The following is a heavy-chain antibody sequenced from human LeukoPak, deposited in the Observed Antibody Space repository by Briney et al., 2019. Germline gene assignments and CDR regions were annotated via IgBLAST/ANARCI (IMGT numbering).Heavy chain of an antibody. V-gene: IGHV1-46*03. Sequence: ASVKVSCKVSGYTLTELSMHWVRQAPGQGLEWMGIIKPSGASPSYAQKFQGRVTMTRDTSTGTVYMELSSLRSEDTAVYYCASSKGYYMDVWGEGTTVTIS. CDR1: GYTLTELS. CDR2: IKPSGASP. J-gene: IGHJ6*03. CDR3: ASSKGYYMDV.